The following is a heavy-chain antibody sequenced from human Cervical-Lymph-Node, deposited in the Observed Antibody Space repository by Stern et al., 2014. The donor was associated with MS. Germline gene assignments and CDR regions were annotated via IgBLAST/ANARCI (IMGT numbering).Heavy chain of an antibody. CDR2: VITIFGTA. J-gene: IGHJ3*02. Sequence: QVQLVQSGAEVKKPGSSVKVSCKASGGTFSSYAISWVRQAPGQGLEWMGGVITIFGTANYVQKFQGRVIITADEAANTASMELSSLRSEDAAVYYCARALPRGRIAAPGTDAFEIWGQGTMVTVSS. CDR1: GGTFSSYA. V-gene: IGHV1-69*01. CDR3: ARALPRGRIAAPGTDAFEI. D-gene: IGHD6-13*01.